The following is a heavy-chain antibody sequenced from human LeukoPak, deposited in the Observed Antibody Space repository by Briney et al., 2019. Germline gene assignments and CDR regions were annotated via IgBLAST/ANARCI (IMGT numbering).Heavy chain of an antibody. D-gene: IGHD4-23*01. J-gene: IGHJ4*02. V-gene: IGHV1-18*01. CDR1: GFTFTSCG. Sequence: ASVKVSCKASGFTFTSCGISWVRQAPGQGLEWMGWISAYNGNTNYAQKLQGRVTMTTDTSTSTAYMELRSLRSDDTAVYYCARARNYGGNPKPLDYWGQGTLVTVSS. CDR2: ISAYNGNT. CDR3: ARARNYGGNPKPLDY.